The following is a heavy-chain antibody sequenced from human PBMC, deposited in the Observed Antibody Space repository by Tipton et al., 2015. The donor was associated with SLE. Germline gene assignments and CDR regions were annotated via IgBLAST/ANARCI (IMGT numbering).Heavy chain of an antibody. CDR1: GGSIGPYY. CDR2: IYFDGNS. V-gene: IGHV4-59*01. J-gene: IGHJ4*02. Sequence: TLSLTCTVSGGSIGPYYWYWFRPSPGKALEWIGYIYFDGNSNGRGNYNPSLKRRVTMSVDPSKMQVSLNLNSVTAADTALYFCARGVAERLGLDFWGQGSLVTVSS. CDR3: ARGVAERLGLDF. D-gene: IGHD6-19*01.